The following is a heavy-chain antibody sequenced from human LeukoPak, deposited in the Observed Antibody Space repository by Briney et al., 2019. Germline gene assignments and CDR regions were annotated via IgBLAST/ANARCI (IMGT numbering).Heavy chain of an antibody. Sequence: GGSLRLSCAASGFTFNDYGMHWVRQAPGKGLEWVAIMWADGYTYHYADSVRGRFTVSRDNSKNTVYLQMNSLEAEDTAVYYRAKKGGTGWSENWFDAWGQGTLVTVSS. CDR3: AKKGGTGWSENWFDA. CDR2: MWADGYTY. J-gene: IGHJ5*02. CDR1: GFTFNDYG. D-gene: IGHD6-19*01. V-gene: IGHV3-33*06.